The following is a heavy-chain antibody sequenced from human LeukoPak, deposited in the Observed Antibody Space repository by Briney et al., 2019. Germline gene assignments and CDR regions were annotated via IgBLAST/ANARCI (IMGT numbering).Heavy chain of an antibody. CDR1: DGSIDSSSYY. CDR3: ARDGTVTRRWDWFDP. Sequence: PSETLSLTCTVSDGSIDSSSYYWGWIRQPPGKGLEWIGSVYYSGSTYYNPSLKSRVTISVDTSKNQFSLKLSSVTAADTAVYYCARDGTVTRRWDWFDPWGQGTLVTVSS. J-gene: IGHJ5*02. D-gene: IGHD4-11*01. V-gene: IGHV4-39*07. CDR2: VYYSGST.